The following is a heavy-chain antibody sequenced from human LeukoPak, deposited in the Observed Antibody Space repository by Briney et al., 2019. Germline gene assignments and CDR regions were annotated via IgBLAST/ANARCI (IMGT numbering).Heavy chain of an antibody. Sequence: PSETLSLTCTVSGGSISSSSYYWGWIRQPPGKGLEWIGSIYYSGSTYYNPSLKSRVTISVDTSKNQFSLKLSSVTAADTAVYYCARGSRLTVVGGTENYWGQGTLVTVSS. V-gene: IGHV4-39*01. CDR2: IYYSGST. CDR1: GGSISSSSYY. D-gene: IGHD6-19*01. J-gene: IGHJ4*02. CDR3: ARGSRLTVVGGTENY.